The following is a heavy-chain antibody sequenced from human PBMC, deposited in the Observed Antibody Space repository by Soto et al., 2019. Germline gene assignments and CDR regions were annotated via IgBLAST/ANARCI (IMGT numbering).Heavy chain of an antibody. J-gene: IGHJ6*02. CDR3: AKGVTGYYGSGSYRNGMDV. CDR1: GFTFSSYA. V-gene: IGHV3-23*01. Sequence: GGSLRLSCAASGFTFSSYAMSWVRQAPGKGLEWVSAISGSGGSTYYADSVKGRFTISRDNSKNTLYLQMNSLRAEDTAVYYCAKGVTGYYGSGSYRNGMDVWGQGTTVTVSS. D-gene: IGHD3-10*01. CDR2: ISGSGGST.